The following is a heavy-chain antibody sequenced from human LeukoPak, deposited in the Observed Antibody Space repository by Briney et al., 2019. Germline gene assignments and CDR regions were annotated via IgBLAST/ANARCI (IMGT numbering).Heavy chain of an antibody. CDR3: ARDSGVGWLYDY. CDR2: IIPIFGTA. Sequence: GASVKVSCNASGGTFSSYAISWVRQAPGQGLEWMGGIIPIFGTANYAQKFQGRVTITTDESTSTAYMELSSLRSEDTAVYYCARDSGVGWLYDYWGQGTLVTVSS. CDR1: GGTFSSYA. J-gene: IGHJ4*02. V-gene: IGHV1-69*05. D-gene: IGHD5-12*01.